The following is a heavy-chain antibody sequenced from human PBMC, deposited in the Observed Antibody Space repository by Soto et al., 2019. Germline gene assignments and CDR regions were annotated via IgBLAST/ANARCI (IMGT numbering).Heavy chain of an antibody. CDR1: GYTFTSYG. CDR2: ISAYNGNT. J-gene: IGHJ4*02. Sequence: ASVKVSCKASGYTFTSYGISWVRQAPGQGLEWMGWISAYNGNTNYAQKLQGRVTMTTDTSTSTAYMELRSLRSDDTAVYYCARDRSYTYYDFWSGDNVDFDYWGQGTLVTV. D-gene: IGHD3-3*01. CDR3: ARDRSYTYYDFWSGDNVDFDY. V-gene: IGHV1-18*01.